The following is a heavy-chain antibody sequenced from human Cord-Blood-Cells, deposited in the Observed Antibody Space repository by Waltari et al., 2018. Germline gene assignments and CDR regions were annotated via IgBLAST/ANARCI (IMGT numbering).Heavy chain of an antibody. V-gene: IGHV1-2*02. D-gene: IGHD3-22*01. CDR3: ARDYEYSDSSGYYPYYFDY. Sequence: QVQLVQSGAEVKKPGASVKVSCKASGYTFTGYYMHWVRQAPGQGLEWMGWINPNSGGTNYAQKFQGRVTMTRDTSISTAYMELSRLISDDTAVYYCARDYEYSDSSGYYPYYFDYWGQGTLVTVSS. CDR2: INPNSGGT. J-gene: IGHJ4*02. CDR1: GYTFTGYY.